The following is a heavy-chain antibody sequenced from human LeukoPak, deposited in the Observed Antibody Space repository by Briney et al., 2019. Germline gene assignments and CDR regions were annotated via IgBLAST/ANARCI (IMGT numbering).Heavy chain of an antibody. CDR3: VREWAGGLAAAGTRIEGSY. CDR1: EFIASNYW. D-gene: IGHD6-13*01. CDR2: IKQGGSQE. J-gene: IGHJ4*02. Sequence: PGGALLPSWVVSEFIASNYWMSWVRPAPGEGLEGVANIKQGGSQENYVESVKGRFTISRDNAKNSVYLQMNGLLVEDTAVYYCVREWAGGLAAAGTRIEGSYWGQGTQVSVSS. V-gene: IGHV3-7*01.